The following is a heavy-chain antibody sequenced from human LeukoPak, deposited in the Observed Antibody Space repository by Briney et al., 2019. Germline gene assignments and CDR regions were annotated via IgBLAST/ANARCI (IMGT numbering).Heavy chain of an antibody. CDR1: GYTFTSYG. CDR2: ISAYNGNT. CDR3: ARVVPPLSIPTGGRFEDY. V-gene: IGHV1-18*01. J-gene: IGHJ4*02. D-gene: IGHD6-13*01. Sequence: GASVKVSCKASGYTFTSYGISWVRQAPGQGHEWMGWISAYNGNTNYAQKLQGRVTMTTDTSTSTAYMELRSLRSDDTAVYYCARVVPPLSIPTGGRFEDYWGQGTLVTVSS.